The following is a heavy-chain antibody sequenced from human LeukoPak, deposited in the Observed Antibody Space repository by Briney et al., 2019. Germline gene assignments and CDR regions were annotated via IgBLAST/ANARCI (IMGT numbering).Heavy chain of an antibody. Sequence: PGRSLRLSCAASGFTFNSYGIRWVRQAPGKGLEWVAVIWYDGNNKYYADSVKGRFTISRDSSKNTMYLQMNSLRAEDTAVYYCAREHTTVTSLLDYWGQGTLVTVSS. D-gene: IGHD4-17*01. J-gene: IGHJ4*02. V-gene: IGHV3-33*01. CDR1: GFTFNSYG. CDR3: AREHTTVTSLLDY. CDR2: IWYDGNNK.